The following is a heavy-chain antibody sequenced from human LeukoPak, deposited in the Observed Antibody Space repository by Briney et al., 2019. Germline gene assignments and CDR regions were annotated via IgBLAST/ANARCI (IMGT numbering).Heavy chain of an antibody. D-gene: IGHD5-12*01. J-gene: IGHJ4*02. CDR1: GFALRSCW. CDR2: MKFVGCEK. Sequence: GGSLRLSRAASGFALRSCWLIWVRQAPAKGLQWVANMKFVGCEKYYLASVKGRFTISRDNAKNSLYLQMNSLRGEDAAVYYCAGEGTITAYNFDYWGQGTLVTVSS. CDR3: AGEGTITAYNFDY. V-gene: IGHV3-7*05.